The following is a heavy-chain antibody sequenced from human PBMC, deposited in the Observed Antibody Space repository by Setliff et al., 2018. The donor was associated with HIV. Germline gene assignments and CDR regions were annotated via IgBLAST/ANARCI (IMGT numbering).Heavy chain of an antibody. Sequence: SETLFLTCAVSGGSISSNKWWSWVRQPPGKGLEWIGEIYHSGSTTYTPSLKSPVTITVDKSKNQFSLKLSSVTAADTAVYYCARDRGYSSGWYGYYYNMDVWGKGTTVTVSS. V-gene: IGHV4-4*02. CDR1: GGSISSNKW. J-gene: IGHJ6*03. D-gene: IGHD6-19*01. CDR2: IYHSGST. CDR3: ARDRGYSSGWYGYYYNMDV.